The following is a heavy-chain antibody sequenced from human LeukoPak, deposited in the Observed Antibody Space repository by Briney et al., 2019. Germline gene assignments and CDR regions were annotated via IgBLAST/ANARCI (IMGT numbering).Heavy chain of an antibody. CDR2: IKQDGSEK. Sequence: GGSLRLSCAASGFTFRTYGMHWARQAPGKGLEWVANIKQDGSEKYYADSVKGRFTISRDNAKNSLYLQMNSLRAEDTAVYYCAELGITMIGGVWGKGTTVTISS. V-gene: IGHV3-7*01. CDR1: GFTFRTYG. J-gene: IGHJ6*04. CDR3: AELGITMIGGV. D-gene: IGHD3-10*02.